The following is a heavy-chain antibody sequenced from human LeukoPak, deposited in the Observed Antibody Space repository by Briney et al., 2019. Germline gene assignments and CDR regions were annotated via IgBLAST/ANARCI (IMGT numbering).Heavy chain of an antibody. Sequence: GGSLRLSCAASGFTFSSYAMSWVRQAPGKGLEWVSAISGSGGSTYYPDSVKGRFTISRDNSKNTLYLQMNSLRAEDTAVYYCAKDLDYYDSSGPDAFDIWGQGTMVTVS. D-gene: IGHD3-22*01. CDR2: ISGSGGST. CDR1: GFTFSSYA. CDR3: AKDLDYYDSSGPDAFDI. V-gene: IGHV3-23*01. J-gene: IGHJ3*02.